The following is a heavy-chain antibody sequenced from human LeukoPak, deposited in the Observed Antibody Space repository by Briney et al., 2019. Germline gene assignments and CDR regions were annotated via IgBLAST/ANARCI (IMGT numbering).Heavy chain of an antibody. CDR3: ARDNDGLGEFHYYYYGMDV. J-gene: IGHJ6*02. Sequence: ASVKVSCKASGYTFTSYGISWVRQAPGQGLEWMGWISAYNGNTNYAQKLQGRVTMTTDTSTSTAYMELRSLRSDDTAVYYCARDNDGLGEFHYYYYGMDVWGQGTTVTVSS. D-gene: IGHD3-10*01. CDR2: ISAYNGNT. CDR1: GYTFTSYG. V-gene: IGHV1-18*01.